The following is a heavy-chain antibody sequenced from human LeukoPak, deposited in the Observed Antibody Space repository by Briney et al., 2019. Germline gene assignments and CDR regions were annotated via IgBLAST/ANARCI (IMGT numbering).Heavy chain of an antibody. CDR3: AKVRGVYCSSPACYYYDS. CDR1: GFTFSSYA. V-gene: IGHV3-23*01. CDR2: VSPSGGRT. Sequence: GGSLRLSCGASGFTFSSYAMSWVRQTPGRGLEWVAGVSPSGGRTLYADSVEGRFTISRDNSNDTVYLQLSSLRAEDSALYYCAKVRGVYCSSPACYYYDSWGQGTPVTVSS. J-gene: IGHJ4*02. D-gene: IGHD2-2*01.